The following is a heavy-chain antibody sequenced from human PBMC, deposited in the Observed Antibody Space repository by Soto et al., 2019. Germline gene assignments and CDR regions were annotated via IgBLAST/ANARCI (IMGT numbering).Heavy chain of an antibody. CDR2: IYPGDSDT. D-gene: IGHD6-19*01. CDR3: ARLRAFPGCHFDS. J-gene: IGHJ4*02. CDR1: GYSFTNYW. V-gene: IGHV5-51*01. Sequence: GESLKISCKVSGYSFTNYWIGWVRQMPGKGLEWMGIIYPGDSDTRYSPSFQGQVTISADKSISTAYLQWSSLKASDTAMYYCARLRAFPGCHFDSWGQAALVTVYS.